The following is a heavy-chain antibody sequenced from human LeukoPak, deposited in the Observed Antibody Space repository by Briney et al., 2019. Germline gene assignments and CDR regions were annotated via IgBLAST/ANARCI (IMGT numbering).Heavy chain of an antibody. V-gene: IGHV3-30-3*01. CDR2: ISYDGSDE. D-gene: IGHD6-13*01. CDR3: ARDPAAKGFNY. CDR1: GFTFTNYA. J-gene: IGHJ4*02. Sequence: GGSLRLSCAASGFTFTNYAMHWVRQAPGKGLEWVAVISYDGSDEYFADSVKGRFTISRDNAKNSLYLQMNSLRAEDTAVYYCARDPAAKGFNYWGQGTLVTVSS.